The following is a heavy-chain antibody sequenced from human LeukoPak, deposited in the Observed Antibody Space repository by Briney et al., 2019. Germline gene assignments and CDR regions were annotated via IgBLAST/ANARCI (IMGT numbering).Heavy chain of an antibody. J-gene: IGHJ3*02. CDR1: GFSLRTSGMR. D-gene: IGHD2-15*01. V-gene: IGHV2-70*04. CDR2: IDWDDDK. CDR3: ARNVGSADAFDI. Sequence: SGPTLVNPTQTLTLTCTFSGFSLRTSGMRVSWIRQPPGKALESLARIDWDDDKFYSTSLKTRLTISKDTSKNQVVLTMTNMDAVDTATYYCARNVGSADAFDIWGQGTMVTVSS.